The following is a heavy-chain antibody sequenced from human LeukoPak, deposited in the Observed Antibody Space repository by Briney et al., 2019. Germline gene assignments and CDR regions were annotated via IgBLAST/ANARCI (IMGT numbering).Heavy chain of an antibody. Sequence: SETLSLTCTVSGGSVSSSSYYWGWIRQPPGKGLEWIGSIYYSGSTYYNPSLKSRVTVSVDTSKNQFSLRLTSVTAADTAVYYCARGYYDTSGYSNPFDYWGQGTLVTVSS. D-gene: IGHD3-22*01. V-gene: IGHV4-39*07. CDR3: ARGYYDTSGYSNPFDY. J-gene: IGHJ4*02. CDR1: GGSVSSSSYY. CDR2: IYYSGST.